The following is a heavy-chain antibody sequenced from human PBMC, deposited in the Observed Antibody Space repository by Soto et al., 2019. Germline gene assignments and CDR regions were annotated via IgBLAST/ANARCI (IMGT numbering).Heavy chain of an antibody. J-gene: IGHJ4*02. V-gene: IGHV4-59*01. Sequence: QVQLQESGPGLVKPSGTLSLTCTVSGASISSYYWSWIRQPPGKGLEWIGYLYPSGGTNYNPSLKSRVTISVDTSKNQSSLWLTSAAAAETAVYYFASSLETPGVAVFDYWGQGTLVTVSS. CDR3: ASSLETPGVAVFDY. D-gene: IGHD6-19*01. CDR1: GASISSYY. CDR2: LYPSGGT.